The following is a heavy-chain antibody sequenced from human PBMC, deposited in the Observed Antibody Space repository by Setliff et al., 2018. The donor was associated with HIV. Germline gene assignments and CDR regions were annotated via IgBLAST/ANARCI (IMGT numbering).Heavy chain of an antibody. J-gene: IGHJ4*02. CDR1: GFSFSNSW. D-gene: IGHD1-7*01. CDR2: INTDGRLT. V-gene: IGHV3-74*01. Sequence: GGSLRLSCAASGFSFSNSWMHWVRQAPGKGLVWVSRINTDGRLTNYADSVKGRFTISRDNAKNTLYLQMNSLRAEDTAVYYCVKWNYPNSWGQGTLVTVSS. CDR3: VKWNYPNS.